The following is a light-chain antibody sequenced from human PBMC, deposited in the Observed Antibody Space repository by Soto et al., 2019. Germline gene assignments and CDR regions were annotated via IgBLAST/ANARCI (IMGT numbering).Light chain of an antibody. V-gene: IGKV1-17*01. CDR2: DAS. Sequence: DIQMTQSPSSLSASEGDRVTITCRASQDIRNALVWYQQKPGKAPKRLIYDASSLQSGVPSRFSGSGSGTEFTLTISSLQPEDFATYYCLQHHTYPWTFGHGNKVEI. CDR1: QDIRNA. CDR3: LQHHTYPWT. J-gene: IGKJ1*01.